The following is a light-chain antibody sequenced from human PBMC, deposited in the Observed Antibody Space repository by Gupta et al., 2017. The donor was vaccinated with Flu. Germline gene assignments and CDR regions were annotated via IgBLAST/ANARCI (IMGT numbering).Light chain of an antibody. J-gene: IGKJ1*01. Sequence: PSTLSASVGDRVTITCRTSQSISSWLAWYQQKPGKAPKLLIYKASSLESGVPSRFSGSGSGTEFTLTISSLQPDDFATYYCQQYNSYSGTFGQGTKVEIK. CDR3: QQYNSYSGT. V-gene: IGKV1-5*03. CDR1: QSISSW. CDR2: KAS.